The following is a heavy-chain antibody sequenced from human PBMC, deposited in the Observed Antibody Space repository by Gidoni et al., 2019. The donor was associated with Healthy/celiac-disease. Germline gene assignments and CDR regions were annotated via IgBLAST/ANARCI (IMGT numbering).Heavy chain of an antibody. CDR1: GGSLSSYY. V-gene: IGHV4-59*01. CDR2: IYYSGST. D-gene: IGHD2-8*01. CDR3: ASSPILVYAVYWYFDL. J-gene: IGHJ2*01. Sequence: QVQLQESGPGLVKPSETLSLTCTVSGGSLSSYYWSWIRQPPGKGLEWIGYIYYSGSTNYNPSLKSRVTISVDTSKNQFSLKLSSVTAADTAVYYCASSPILVYAVYWYFDLWGRGTLVTVSS.